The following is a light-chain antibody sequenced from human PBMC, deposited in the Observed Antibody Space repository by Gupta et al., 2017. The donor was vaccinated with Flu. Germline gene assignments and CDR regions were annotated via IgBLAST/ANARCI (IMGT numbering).Light chain of an antibody. V-gene: IGLV1-44*01. Sequence: WYQHLPGTAPRLLIYNDDQRPSGVPDRFSGSKSGTSASLAICGLQSGDEADYYCAAWDDSLTALSADGSLTGLWVFGGGTKLTVL. J-gene: IGLJ3*02. CDR3: AAWDDSLTALSADGSLTGLWV. CDR2: NDD.